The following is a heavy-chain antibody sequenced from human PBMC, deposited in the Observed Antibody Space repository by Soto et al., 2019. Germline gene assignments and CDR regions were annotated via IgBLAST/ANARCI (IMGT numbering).Heavy chain of an antibody. J-gene: IGHJ4*02. Sequence: QVQLVQSGAEVKKPGASVKVSCKASGYTFTSYDINWVRQATGQGLEWMGWMNPNSGNTGYAQKFQGRVTMTRNTPISTAYMELSSLGSEDTAVYYGARARPRYTAMPDIDYWGQGTLVTVSS. CDR3: ARARPRYTAMPDIDY. CDR1: GYTFTSYD. CDR2: MNPNSGNT. V-gene: IGHV1-8*01. D-gene: IGHD5-18*01.